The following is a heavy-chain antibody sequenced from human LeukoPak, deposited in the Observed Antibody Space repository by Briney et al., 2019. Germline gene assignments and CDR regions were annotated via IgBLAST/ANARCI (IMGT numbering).Heavy chain of an antibody. Sequence: PSETLSLTCTVSGGSISSHYWSWIRQPPGKGLEWIGYIYYSGSTNYNPSLKSRVTISVDTSKNQFSLKLSSVTAADTAVYYCASLDTTVTLFDYWGQGTLVTVSS. D-gene: IGHD4-17*01. CDR2: IYYSGST. CDR1: GGSISSHY. J-gene: IGHJ4*02. V-gene: IGHV4-59*08. CDR3: ASLDTTVTLFDY.